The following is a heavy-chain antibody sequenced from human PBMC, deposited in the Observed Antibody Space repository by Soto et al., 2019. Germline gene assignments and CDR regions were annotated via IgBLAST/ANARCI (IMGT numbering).Heavy chain of an antibody. Sequence: QLQLQESGPGLVKPSETLSLTCTVSGGSISSSSYYWGWIRQPPGKGLEWIGSIYYSGSTYYNPSLKSRVTISVDTSKNQFSLKLSSVTAADTAVYFCARQVGDSSSPLDLWGQGTMVTVSS. CDR1: GGSISSSSYY. D-gene: IGHD6-6*01. V-gene: IGHV4-39*01. J-gene: IGHJ3*01. CDR3: ARQVGDSSSPLDL. CDR2: IYYSGST.